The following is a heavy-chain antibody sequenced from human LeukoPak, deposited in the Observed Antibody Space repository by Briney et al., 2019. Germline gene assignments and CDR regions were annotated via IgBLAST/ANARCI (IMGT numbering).Heavy chain of an antibody. Sequence: PGGSLRLSCAASGFTFSSYAMSWVRQAPGKGLEWVSAISGSGGSTYYADPVKGRFTISRDNSKNTLYLQMNSLRAEDTAVYYCANPSLEWLWRGYWGQGTLVTVSS. J-gene: IGHJ4*02. CDR1: GFTFSSYA. CDR3: ANPSLEWLWRGY. D-gene: IGHD3-3*01. V-gene: IGHV3-23*01. CDR2: ISGSGGST.